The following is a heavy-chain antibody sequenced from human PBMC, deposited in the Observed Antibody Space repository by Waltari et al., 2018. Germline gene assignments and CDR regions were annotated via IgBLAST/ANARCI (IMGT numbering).Heavy chain of an antibody. Sequence: EVQLVESGGGLVKPGGSLRLSGAPSGFTFSPLTRNWVRQAPGKGLEWVSSISSSSSNRYYADSVKGRFTIPRDNAKNSMYMQLNSLRVEDTAIYYCARGVSITETPWFAYWGQGTLVTVSS. CDR3: ARGVSITETPWFAY. V-gene: IGHV3-21*02. J-gene: IGHJ4*02. D-gene: IGHD5-12*01. CDR2: ISSSSSNR. CDR1: GFTFSPLT.